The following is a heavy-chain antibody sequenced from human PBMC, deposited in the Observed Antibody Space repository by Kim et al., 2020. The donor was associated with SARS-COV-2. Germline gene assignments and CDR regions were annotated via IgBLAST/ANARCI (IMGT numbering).Heavy chain of an antibody. CDR2: IIPIFGTA. Sequence: SVKVSCKASGGTFSSYAISWVRQAPGQGLEWMGGIIPIFGTANYAQKFQGRVTITADESTSTAYMELSSLRSEDTAVYYCAREGYYDFWSGFRSISSDAFDIWGQGKMVSVSS. D-gene: IGHD3-3*01. V-gene: IGHV1-69*13. J-gene: IGHJ3*02. CDR1: GGTFSSYA. CDR3: AREGYYDFWSGFRSISSDAFDI.